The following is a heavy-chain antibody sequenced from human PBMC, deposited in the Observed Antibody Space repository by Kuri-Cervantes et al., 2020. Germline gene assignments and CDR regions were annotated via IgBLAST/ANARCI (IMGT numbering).Heavy chain of an antibody. CDR1: GVTFSSYA. CDR3: ATSAFPAAGPDNYYYGMDV. D-gene: IGHD6-13*01. CDR2: IIPIFGTA. J-gene: IGHJ6*02. Sequence: SVKVSCKASGVTFSSYAISWVRQAPGQGLEWMGGIIPIFGTANYAKKFQGRVTITADESTSTAYMELSSLRSEDTAVYYCATSAFPAAGPDNYYYGMDVWGQGTTVTVSS. V-gene: IGHV1-69*13.